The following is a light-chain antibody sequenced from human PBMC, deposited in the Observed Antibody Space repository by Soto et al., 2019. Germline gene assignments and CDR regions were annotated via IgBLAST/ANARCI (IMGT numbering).Light chain of an antibody. V-gene: IGKV3-20*01. CDR1: QRVSSSY. J-gene: IGKJ2*01. CDR2: GAS. CDR3: QQYGSSPPMYT. Sequence: EIVLTQSPGTLSLSPGERATLSCRASQRVSSSYLAWYQQTPGQAPRLLIYGASSRATGIPDRFSGSGSGTDFTLTISRLEPEDFAVYYCQQYGSSPPMYTFGQGTKLEIK.